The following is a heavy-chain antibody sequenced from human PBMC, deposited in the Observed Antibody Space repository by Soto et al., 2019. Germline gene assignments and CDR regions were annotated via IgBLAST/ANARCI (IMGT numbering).Heavy chain of an antibody. V-gene: IGHV1-69*02. CDR3: AASYGSGSRAFDY. D-gene: IGHD3-10*01. CDR2: TIPILAMS. J-gene: IGHJ4*02. Sequence: QVQLVQSGPEVKMPGSSVKVSCKASGDTFNSYTINWVRQAPGQGLQWMGRTIPILAMSNYALKFQGRVTTTAEKSTTTAYMELTRLRADATAVYCCAASYGSGSRAFDYWGQGTLVTVSS. CDR1: GDTFNSYT.